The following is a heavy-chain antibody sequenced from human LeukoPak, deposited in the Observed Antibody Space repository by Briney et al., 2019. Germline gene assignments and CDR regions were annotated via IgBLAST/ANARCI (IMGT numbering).Heavy chain of an antibody. J-gene: IGHJ4*02. Sequence: GGSLRLSCAASGFSFNTYEMNWVRQAPGKGLEWISYVASSGTTKYYADSVQGRFTISRDSSKNTLYLQMNSLRAEDTAVYYCAKDLRTYGSGIYRLPTVIFDYWGQGTLVTVSS. CDR3: AKDLRTYGSGIYRLPTVIFDY. V-gene: IGHV3-48*03. D-gene: IGHD3-10*01. CDR2: VASSGTTK. CDR1: GFSFNTYE.